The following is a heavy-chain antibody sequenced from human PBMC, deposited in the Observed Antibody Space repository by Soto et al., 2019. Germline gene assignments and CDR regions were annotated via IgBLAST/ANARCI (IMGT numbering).Heavy chain of an antibody. J-gene: IGHJ6*02. CDR3: ARGGGDYDYAVDV. V-gene: IGHV4-34*01. Sequence: QVQLQQWGAGLLKPSETLSLNCAVYGGSFYWTWIRQPPGKGLEWIGEIRHSGSTNYNPSLQSRVSISIDRSKSQVSLTVYSVTAADTAVYYCARGGGDYDYAVDVWGQGTTVTVS. CDR1: GGSFY. D-gene: IGHD4-17*01. CDR2: IRHSGST.